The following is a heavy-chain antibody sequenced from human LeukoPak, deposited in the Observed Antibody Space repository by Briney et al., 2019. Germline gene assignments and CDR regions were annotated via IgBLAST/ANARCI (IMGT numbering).Heavy chain of an antibody. V-gene: IGHV5-51*01. J-gene: IGHJ3*02. CDR1: GYSFTSYW. Sequence: GESLKISCKGSGYSFTSYWIGWVRQMPGKGLEWMGIIYPGDSDTRYSPSFQGQVTISADKSISTAYLQWSSLKPSDTAMYYCARHGCSSTSCFVIWGQGTMVTVSS. D-gene: IGHD2-2*01. CDR3: ARHGCSSTSCFVI. CDR2: IYPGDSDT.